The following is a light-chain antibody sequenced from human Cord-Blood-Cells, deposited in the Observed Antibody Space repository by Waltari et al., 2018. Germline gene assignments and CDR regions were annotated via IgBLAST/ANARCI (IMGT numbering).Light chain of an antibody. Sequence: DIVMTQSPDSLVVSLGERATSNRKSSQSVLYSSNNKNYLAWYQQKPVQPPKLLIYWASTRESGVPDRFSGSGSGTDFTLTISSLQAEDVAVYYCQQYYSTPPTFGQGTKVEIK. J-gene: IGKJ1*01. CDR2: WAS. CDR1: QSVLYSSNNKNY. CDR3: QQYYSTPPT. V-gene: IGKV4-1*01.